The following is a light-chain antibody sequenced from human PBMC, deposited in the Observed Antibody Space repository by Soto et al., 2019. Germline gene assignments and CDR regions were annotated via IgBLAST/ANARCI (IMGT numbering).Light chain of an antibody. Sequence: DIQMTQSPSTLSASVGDRVTITFRASQSISSWLAWYQQKPGKAPKLLIYKASSLESGVPSRFSGSGSGTEFHLTISSLQPEDFATYYCLQHHSYPLTFGQGTRLE. CDR3: LQHHSYPLT. J-gene: IGKJ5*01. V-gene: IGKV1-5*03. CDR2: KAS. CDR1: QSISSW.